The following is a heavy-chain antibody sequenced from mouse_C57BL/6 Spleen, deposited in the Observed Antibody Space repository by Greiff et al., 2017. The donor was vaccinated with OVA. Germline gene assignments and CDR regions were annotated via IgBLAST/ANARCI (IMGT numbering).Heavy chain of an antibody. V-gene: IGHV1-82*01. D-gene: IGHD2-4*01. J-gene: IGHJ2*01. CDR1: GYAFSSSW. CDR2: IYPGDGDT. CDR3: ARGGLRRGGFDD. Sequence: QVQLQQSGPELVKPGASVKISCKASGYAFSSSWMNWVKQRPGKGLEWIGRIYPGDGDTNYNGKFKGKATLTADKSSSTAYMQLSSLTSEDSAVYFCARGGLRRGGFDDWGQGTTLTVSS.